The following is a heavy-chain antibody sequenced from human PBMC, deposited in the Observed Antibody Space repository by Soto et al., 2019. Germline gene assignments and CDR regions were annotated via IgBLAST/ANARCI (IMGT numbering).Heavy chain of an antibody. J-gene: IGHJ4*02. V-gene: IGHV1-58*01. CDR3: AADLGVPATSNFWSACYLHY. CDR1: GFTFSSSA. D-gene: IGHD3-3*01. CDR2: IVVGNGNT. Sequence: SVKVSCKASGFTFSSSAVQWVRQARGQRLEWIGWIVVGNGNTNYAQKFQERVTITRDMSTSTAYLDLSSLRSEDTAVYYCAADLGVPATSNFWSACYLHYWGQGTLVTVSS.